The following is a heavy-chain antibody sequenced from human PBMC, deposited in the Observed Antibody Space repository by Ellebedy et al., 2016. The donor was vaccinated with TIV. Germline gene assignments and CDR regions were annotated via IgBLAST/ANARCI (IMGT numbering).Heavy chain of an antibody. CDR2: ISYDGSNK. Sequence: GESLKISCEASEFTFSSYGMHWVRQAPGKGLEWVALISYDGSNKWYADSVKGRFTISRDNSKNTLYLQMNSLRAEDTAVYYCARDLPDIVATIRVGYGMDVWGQGTTVTVSS. J-gene: IGHJ6*02. V-gene: IGHV3-30*03. CDR3: ARDLPDIVATIRVGYGMDV. D-gene: IGHD5-12*01. CDR1: EFTFSSYG.